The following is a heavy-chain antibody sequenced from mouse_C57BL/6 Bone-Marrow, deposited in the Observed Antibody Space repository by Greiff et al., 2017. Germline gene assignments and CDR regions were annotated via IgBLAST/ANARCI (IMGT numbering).Heavy chain of an antibody. D-gene: IGHD1-1*01. J-gene: IGHJ2*01. CDR1: GFNIKDDY. CDR2: IDPENGDT. CDR3: TNPVVADFDY. V-gene: IGHV14-4*01. Sequence: EVKLVESGAELVRPGASVKLSCTASGFNIKDDYMHWVKQRPEQGLEWIGWIDPENGDTEYASKFQGKATITADTSSNTAYLQLSSLTSEATAVYYCTNPVVADFDYWGQGTTLTVSS.